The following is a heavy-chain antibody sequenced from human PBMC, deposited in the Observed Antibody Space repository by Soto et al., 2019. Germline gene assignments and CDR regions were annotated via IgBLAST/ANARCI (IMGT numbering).Heavy chain of an antibody. D-gene: IGHD5-18*01. J-gene: IGHJ4*02. V-gene: IGHV4-4*02. Sequence: QVQLQESGPGLVKPSGTLSLTCAVSGVSISSHDWWTWVRQPPGKGLEWIGESHQSGNTNYNSSLESRVTISVDKSKNQFSLNLSSVTVADTAVYYCATRDTRRLNCGQGTMVTVSS. CDR3: ATRDTRRLN. CDR2: SHQSGNT. CDR1: GVSISSHDW.